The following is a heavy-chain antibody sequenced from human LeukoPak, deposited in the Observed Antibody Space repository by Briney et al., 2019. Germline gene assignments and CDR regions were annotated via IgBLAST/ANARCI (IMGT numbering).Heavy chain of an antibody. Sequence: ASVKVSCKASGYTFTSYYMHWVRQAPGQGLEWMGIINPSGGSTSYAQKFQGRVTMTRDTFTSTVYMELSSLRSEDTAVYYCARESNYYDSSGYLPYFDYWGQGTLVTVSS. CDR3: ARESNYYDSSGYLPYFDY. J-gene: IGHJ4*02. CDR1: GYTFTSYY. D-gene: IGHD3-22*01. V-gene: IGHV1-46*01. CDR2: INPSGGST.